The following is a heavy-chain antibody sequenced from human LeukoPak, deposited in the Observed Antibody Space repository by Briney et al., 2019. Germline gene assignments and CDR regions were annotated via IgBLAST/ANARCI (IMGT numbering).Heavy chain of an antibody. D-gene: IGHD6-19*01. J-gene: IGHJ5*02. CDR2: ISYDGSNK. V-gene: IGHV3-30-3*01. CDR1: GFTFSSYA. CDR3: ARDRKQWLSRLTNWFDP. Sequence: GGSLRLSRAASGFTFSSYAMHWVRQAPGKGLEWVAVISYDGSNKYYADSVKGRFTISRDNSKNTLYLQMNSLRAEDTAVYYCARDRKQWLSRLTNWFDPWGQGTLVAVSS.